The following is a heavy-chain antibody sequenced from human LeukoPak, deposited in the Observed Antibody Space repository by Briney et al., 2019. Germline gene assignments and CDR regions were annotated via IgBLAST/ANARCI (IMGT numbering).Heavy chain of an antibody. V-gene: IGHV4-59*08. CDR3: ARHHDILTGYPFDY. J-gene: IGHJ4*02. Sequence: SETLSLTCTVSGGSISRYYWSWIRQPPGKGLEWIGYIYYSGSTNCNPSLKSRVTISVDTSKNQFSLKLSSVTAADTAVYYCARHHDILTGYPFDYWGQGTLVTVSS. D-gene: IGHD3-9*01. CDR2: IYYSGST. CDR1: GGSISRYY.